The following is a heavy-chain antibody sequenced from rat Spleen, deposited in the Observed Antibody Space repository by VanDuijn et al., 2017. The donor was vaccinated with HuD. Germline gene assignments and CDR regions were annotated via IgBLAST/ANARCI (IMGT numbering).Heavy chain of an antibody. CDR2: IIYDGSNT. V-gene: IGHV5-17*01. CDR3: ARHNYDGFPWFAY. J-gene: IGHJ3*01. CDR1: GFTFSDYT. Sequence: EVQLVESGGGLVPPGRSLELSCAASGFTFSDYTMAWVRQAPKKGLEWVAAIIYDGSNTFYRDSVKGRFTISRDNAKSTLYLQMDSLRSEETAIYYCARHNYDGFPWFAYWGQGTLVTVSS. D-gene: IGHD1-12*02.